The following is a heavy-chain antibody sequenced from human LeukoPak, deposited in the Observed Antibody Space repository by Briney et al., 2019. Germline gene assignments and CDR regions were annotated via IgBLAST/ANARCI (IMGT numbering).Heavy chain of an antibody. Sequence: ASVKVSCKASGYTFTSYYMHWVRQAPGQGLEWMGSNNPSGGSTSYAQKFQGRVTMTRDTSTSTVYMELSSLRSEDTAVYYCARGGRGDSSGWSRGLHYWGQGTLVTVSS. CDR2: NNPSGGST. V-gene: IGHV1-46*01. J-gene: IGHJ4*02. D-gene: IGHD6-19*01. CDR3: ARGGRGDSSGWSRGLHY. CDR1: GYTFTSYY.